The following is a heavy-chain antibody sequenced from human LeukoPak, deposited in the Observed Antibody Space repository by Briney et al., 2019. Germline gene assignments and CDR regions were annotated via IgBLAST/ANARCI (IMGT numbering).Heavy chain of an antibody. J-gene: IGHJ4*02. D-gene: IGHD3-22*01. CDR2: MYYSGTT. Sequence: PSETLSLTCTVSGGSMSGTNYYWAWIRQPPGKGLEWFGSMYYSGTTYYNPSLKSRVTVSVDTSKIQFSLRLNSVTAADTAIYYCARTAPYYYDSSSYISYWGQGSLVTVSS. V-gene: IGHV4-39*01. CDR3: ARTAPYYYDSSSYISY. CDR1: GGSMSGTNYY.